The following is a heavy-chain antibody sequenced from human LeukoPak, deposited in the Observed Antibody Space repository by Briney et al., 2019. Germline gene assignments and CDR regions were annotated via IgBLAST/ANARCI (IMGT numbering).Heavy chain of an antibody. D-gene: IGHD3-22*01. CDR3: AKDRKNTMIVVGFDY. CDR1: GFTFSSYG. J-gene: IGHJ4*02. Sequence: PGGSLRLSCAASGFTFSSYGMHWVRQAPGKGLEWVAVISYDGSNKYYADSVKGRFTISRDNSKNTLYLQMNSLRAEDTAVYYCAKDRKNTMIVVGFDYWGQGTLVTVSS. V-gene: IGHV3-30*18. CDR2: ISYDGSNK.